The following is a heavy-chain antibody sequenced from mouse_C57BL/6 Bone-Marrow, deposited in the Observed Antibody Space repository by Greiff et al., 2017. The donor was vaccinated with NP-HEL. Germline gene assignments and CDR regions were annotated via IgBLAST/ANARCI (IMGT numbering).Heavy chain of an antibody. CDR1: GYTFTSYW. D-gene: IGHD2-5*01. Sequence: VQLQQSGAELAKPGASVKLSCKASGYTFTSYWMHWVKQRPGQGLEWIGYINPSSGYTKYNQKFKGKATLTADKSSSTAYMQLSSLTYEDSAVYYCASGSSHYGCAYWGQGTRVTVSA. V-gene: IGHV1-7*01. J-gene: IGHJ3*01. CDR3: ASGSSHYGCAY. CDR2: INPSSGYT.